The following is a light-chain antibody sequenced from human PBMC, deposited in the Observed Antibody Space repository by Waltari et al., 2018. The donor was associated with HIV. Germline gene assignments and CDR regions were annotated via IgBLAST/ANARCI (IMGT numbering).Light chain of an antibody. CDR1: QSLSSSY. Sequence: EIVLTQSPGTLSLSPGERATLSCRASQSLSSSYLTWYQQKPGQAPRLLIYGASSRATVIPDRFSGSGSGTDFTLTISRLEPEDFAVYYCQQYGGSPPGVTFGQGTRLEIK. J-gene: IGKJ5*01. CDR3: QQYGGSPPGVT. CDR2: GAS. V-gene: IGKV3-20*01.